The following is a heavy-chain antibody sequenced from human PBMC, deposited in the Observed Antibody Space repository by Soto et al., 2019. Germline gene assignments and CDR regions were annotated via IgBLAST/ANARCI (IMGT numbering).Heavy chain of an antibody. CDR2: IYSSGNT. D-gene: IGHD2-15*01. CDR3: ERGLTADTVVNCYVDY. J-gene: IGHJ4*02. V-gene: IGHV4-31*03. Sequence: QVHLQESGPGLVKPSQTLSLTCTVSGGSISSSDYYWSWIRQPPGKGLESIGYIYSSGNTYYNPSIKSRISISVVTSKNPFSLKLMSVTAADTAVYNSERGLTADTVVNCYVDYWGQGNLVTVYS. CDR1: GGSISSSDYY.